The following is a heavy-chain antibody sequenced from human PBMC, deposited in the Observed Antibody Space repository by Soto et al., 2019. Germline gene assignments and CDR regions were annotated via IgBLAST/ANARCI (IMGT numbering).Heavy chain of an antibody. J-gene: IGHJ4*02. CDR2: ISSGGSTI. V-gene: IGHV3-11*01. CDR3: AIIPGRGYCTNGVCSTFDY. CDR1: GFTFSDYY. Sequence: QVQLVESGGGLVKPGGSLRLSCAASGFTFSDYYMSWIRQAPGKGLEWVSYISSGGSTIYYAAFVKGRFTISRDNAKNSLYLQMNSLRAEDTAVYYCAIIPGRGYCTNGVCSTFDYWGQGTLVTVSS. D-gene: IGHD2-8*01.